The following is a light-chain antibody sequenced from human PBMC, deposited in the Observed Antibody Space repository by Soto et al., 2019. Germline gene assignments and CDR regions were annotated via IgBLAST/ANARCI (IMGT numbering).Light chain of an antibody. V-gene: IGKV3-20*01. Sequence: PGERAALPCMASQSVRSSYLAWYQQKPGQAPRLLIYDASTRATGIPDRFSGSGSGTDFTLTISRLEPEDFAVYSCQQYGSSPQRFGQGTKVDIK. J-gene: IGKJ1*01. CDR3: QQYGSSPQR. CDR2: DAS. CDR1: QSVRSSY.